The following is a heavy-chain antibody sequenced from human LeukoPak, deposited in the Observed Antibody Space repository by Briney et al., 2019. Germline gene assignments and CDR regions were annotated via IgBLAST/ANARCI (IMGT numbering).Heavy chain of an antibody. D-gene: IGHD3-9*01. CDR1: GGSISRGNYY. V-gene: IGHV4-30-4*01. CDR2: INHSGST. CDR3: ARERLRYFDWLLPYYFDY. J-gene: IGHJ4*02. Sequence: SQTLSLTCTVSGGSISRGNYYWSWIRQPPGKGLEWIGEINHSGSTNYNPSLKSRVTISVDTSKNQFSLKLSSVTAADTAVYYCARERLRYFDWLLPYYFDYWGQGTLVTVSS.